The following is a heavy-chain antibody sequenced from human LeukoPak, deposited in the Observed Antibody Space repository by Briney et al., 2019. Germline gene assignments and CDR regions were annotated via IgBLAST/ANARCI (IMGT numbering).Heavy chain of an antibody. J-gene: IGHJ4*02. CDR1: GFTFSDYG. Sequence: GGSLRLSCAASGFTFSDYGIHWVRQAPGQGLEWVALIWYDGSKKYYADSVKGRFTISRDNTKNTLYLQLNSLRADDTAVYYCARAHSSSSTFDLRGQGTLVNVSS. CDR3: ARAHSSSSTFDL. CDR2: IWYDGSKK. D-gene: IGHD6-6*01. V-gene: IGHV3-33*01.